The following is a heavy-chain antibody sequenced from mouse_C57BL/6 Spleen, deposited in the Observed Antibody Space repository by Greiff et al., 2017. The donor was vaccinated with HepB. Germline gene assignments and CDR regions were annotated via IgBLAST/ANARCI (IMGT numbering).Heavy chain of an antibody. Sequence: EVMLVESGGDLVKPGGSLKLSCAASGFTFSSYGMSWVRQTPDKRLEWVATISSGGSYTYYPDSVKGRVTISRDNAKNTLYLQMSSLKSEDTAMYYCARQSGTWDAMDYWGQGTSVTVSS. CDR2: ISSGGSYT. J-gene: IGHJ4*01. CDR3: ARQSGTWDAMDY. D-gene: IGHD4-1*01. V-gene: IGHV5-6*01. CDR1: GFTFSSYG.